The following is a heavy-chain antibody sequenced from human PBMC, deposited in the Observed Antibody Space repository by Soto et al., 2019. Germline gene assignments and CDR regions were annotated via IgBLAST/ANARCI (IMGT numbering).Heavy chain of an antibody. J-gene: IGHJ3*02. CDR3: ARADPLILYDAFDI. CDR2: ISAYNGNT. CDR1: GYTFTSYG. V-gene: IGHV1-18*01. Sequence: QVQLVQSGAEVKKPGASVKVSCKASGYTFTSYGISWVRQAPGQGLEWMGWISAYNGNTNYAQKLQGRVTMTTDTATSTDYIEQGSLRSDVTTVYYCARADPLILYDAFDIWGQGTMVTVSS. D-gene: IGHD2-15*01.